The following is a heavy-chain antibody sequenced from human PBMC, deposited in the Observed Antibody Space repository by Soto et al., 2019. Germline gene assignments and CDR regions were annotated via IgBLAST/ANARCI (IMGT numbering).Heavy chain of an antibody. V-gene: IGHV1-69*02. Sequence: QVQLVQSGAEVKKPGSSVKLSCKASGGTFSSYTISWVRQAPGQGLEWMGRIIPILGIANYAQKFQGRVTITADKATSTAYMELSSLISEDTAVDYCARAKFTMVRGAAELDYWGQGTLVTVSS. CDR1: GGTFSSYT. J-gene: IGHJ4*02. D-gene: IGHD3-10*01. CDR2: IIPILGIA. CDR3: ARAKFTMVRGAAELDY.